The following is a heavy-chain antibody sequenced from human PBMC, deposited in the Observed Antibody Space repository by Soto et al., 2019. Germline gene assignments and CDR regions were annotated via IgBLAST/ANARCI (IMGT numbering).Heavy chain of an antibody. Sequence: EVRLLESGGGSVPPGASARLSCLTSGFMFDNYAMSWVRQSPARGLEWVAAISGSGHATYYTQSVRGRFTISRDKSKKTVFLQMNNLRTVDTAIYYCAKGRYFDSSGGCANYWGLGTLVTVSS. CDR2: ISGSGHAT. D-gene: IGHD3-22*01. J-gene: IGHJ4*02. V-gene: IGHV3-23*01. CDR3: AKGRYFDSSGGCANY. CDR1: GFMFDNYA.